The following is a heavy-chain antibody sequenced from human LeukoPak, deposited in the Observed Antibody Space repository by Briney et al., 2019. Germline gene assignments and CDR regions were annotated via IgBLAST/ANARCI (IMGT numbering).Heavy chain of an antibody. V-gene: IGHV3-30*18. D-gene: IGHD2-2*01. CDR1: GFTFSSTG. CDR3: AKEYATRWALDY. CDR2: ISYDGVNK. J-gene: IGHJ4*02. Sequence: GASLRPSCEAAGFTFSSTGVHWVRQAPGRGVEWVALISYDGVNKFYADSVRGRFIISRDNSKNALYLQMKSLRVEDTAVYYCAKEYATRWALDYWGPGTLVTVSS.